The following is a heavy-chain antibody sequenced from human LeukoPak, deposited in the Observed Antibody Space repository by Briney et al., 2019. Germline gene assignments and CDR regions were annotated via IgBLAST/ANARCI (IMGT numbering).Heavy chain of an antibody. CDR1: GGSISSGSYY. CDR3: ARVTTGGYYNC. J-gene: IGHJ4*02. Sequence: PSEILSLTCTVSGGSISSGSYYWSWIRQPAGKGLEWIGRIYTSGSTNYNPSLKSRVTISVDTSKNQFSLKLSSVTAADTAVYYCARVTTGGYYNCWGQGTLVTVSS. CDR2: IYTSGST. V-gene: IGHV4-61*02. D-gene: IGHD3-22*01.